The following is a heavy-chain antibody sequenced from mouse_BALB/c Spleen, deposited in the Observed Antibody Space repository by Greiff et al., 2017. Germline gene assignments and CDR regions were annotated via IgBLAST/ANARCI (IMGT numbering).Heavy chain of an antibody. D-gene: IGHD2-12*01. CDR1: GYTFTDDA. V-gene: IGHV1-67*01. Sequence: VQVQQSGPGVVRPGVSVKISCDGSGYTFTDDAMHWVKQSHAKSLEWIGVISTYNGNTNYNQTFKGKATMTVDKSTSTVYMELARLTSEDSAIYYCARYDSYYAMDYWGQGTSVTVSS. CDR3: ARYDSYYAMDY. CDR2: ISTYNGNT. J-gene: IGHJ4*01.